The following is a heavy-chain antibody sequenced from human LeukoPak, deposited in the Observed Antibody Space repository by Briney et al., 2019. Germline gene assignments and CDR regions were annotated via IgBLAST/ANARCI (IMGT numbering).Heavy chain of an antibody. Sequence: PSETLSLSCAVYGGSFSGYYWSWIRQPPGKGLEWIGEINHVGSANYNPSLQSRVIISVDTSKNQFSLKLSSVTAADTAVYYCARCGTTIFGVVNWFDPWGQGTLVTVSS. CDR3: ARCGTTIFGVVNWFDP. J-gene: IGHJ5*02. V-gene: IGHV4-34*01. CDR1: GGSFSGYY. CDR2: INHVGSA. D-gene: IGHD3-3*01.